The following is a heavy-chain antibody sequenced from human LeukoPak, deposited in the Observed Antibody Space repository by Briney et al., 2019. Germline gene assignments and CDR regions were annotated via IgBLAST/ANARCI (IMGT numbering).Heavy chain of an antibody. J-gene: IGHJ4*02. CDR2: LSGNGDSP. D-gene: IGHD3-9*01. CDR3: AKDPFEPTNYYFDS. Sequence: GGSLRLSCAASGFTFSNYAMSWVRRVPGKGLEWVSSLSGNGDSPYYVDSVKGRFTISRGNSKHTLYLQMNSLTVEDTAVYYCAKDPFEPTNYYFDSWGQGTLVTVSS. CDR1: GFTFSNYA. V-gene: IGHV3-23*01.